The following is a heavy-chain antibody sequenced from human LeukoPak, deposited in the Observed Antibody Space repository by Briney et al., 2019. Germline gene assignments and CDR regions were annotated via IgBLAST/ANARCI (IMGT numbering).Heavy chain of an antibody. CDR3: ARDSDGSFELNAAY. D-gene: IGHD2-15*01. CDR2: ITSGSSYI. J-gene: IGHJ4*02. Sequence: PGGSLRLSCAASGFTFSSYNMNWVRQAPGKGLEWVSSITSGSSYIYYADSVKGRFTISRDNAKNSLYLQMNSLRAEDTALYYCARDSDGSFELNAAYWGQGTLVTVSS. CDR1: GFTFSSYN. V-gene: IGHV3-21*04.